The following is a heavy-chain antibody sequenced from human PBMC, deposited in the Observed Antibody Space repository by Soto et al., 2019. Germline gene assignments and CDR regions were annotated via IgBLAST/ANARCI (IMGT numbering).Heavy chain of an antibody. CDR1: GYSFTSYW. D-gene: IGHD6-19*01. CDR2: IDPSDSYT. J-gene: IGHJ4*02. V-gene: IGHV5-10-1*01. Sequence: GESLKISCKGSGYSFTSYWISWVRQMPGKGLEWMGRIDPSDSYTNYSPSFQGHVTISADKSIGTAYLQWSSPKASDTAMYYCARHSSSGWLLDYWGQGTLVTVSS. CDR3: ARHSSSGWLLDY.